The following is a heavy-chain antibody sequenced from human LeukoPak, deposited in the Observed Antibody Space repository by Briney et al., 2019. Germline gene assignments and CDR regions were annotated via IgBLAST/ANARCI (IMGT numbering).Heavy chain of an antibody. CDR1: GFTFSSYA. D-gene: IGHD3-10*01. CDR2: ITGSATTT. CDR3: TPG. Sequence: GGSLRLSCTASGFTFSSYAMNWVRQAPGKGLEWVSGITGSATTTYYADSVKGRFTISRDNSKNTLYLQMSSLRADDTAVYYCTPGGGQGTLVSVSS. V-gene: IGHV3-23*01. J-gene: IGHJ4*02.